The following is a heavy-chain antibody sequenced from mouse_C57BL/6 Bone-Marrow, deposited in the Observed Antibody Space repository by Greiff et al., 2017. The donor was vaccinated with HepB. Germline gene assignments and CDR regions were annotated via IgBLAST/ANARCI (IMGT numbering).Heavy chain of an antibody. D-gene: IGHD1-1*01. V-gene: IGHV1-69*01. CDR2: IYPSDSYT. CDR3: AREGGVVAHFDY. CDR1: GYTFTSYW. J-gene: IGHJ2*01. Sequence: QVQLQQPGAELVMPGASVKLSCKASGYTFTSYWMHWVKQRPGQGLEWIGEIYPSDSYTNYNQKFKGKSTLTVDKSSSTAYMQLSSLTSEDSAVYYCAREGGVVAHFDYWGQGTTLTVSS.